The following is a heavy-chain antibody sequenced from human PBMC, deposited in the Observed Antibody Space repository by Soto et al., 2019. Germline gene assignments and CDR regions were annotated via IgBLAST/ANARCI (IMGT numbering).Heavy chain of an antibody. D-gene: IGHD3-3*01. J-gene: IGHJ6*02. CDR1: GYTFTSYY. CDR3: ARVHRFYDFWSGYYFGRMDV. CDR2: INPSGGST. Sequence: GSSVNVSFKAFGYTFTSYYRHCLRQAPGQGLEWMGIINPSGGSTSYAQKFQGRVTMTRGTSTSTVYMELSSLRSEDTAVYYCARVHRFYDFWSGYYFGRMDVWGQGTTVTVSS. V-gene: IGHV1-46*01.